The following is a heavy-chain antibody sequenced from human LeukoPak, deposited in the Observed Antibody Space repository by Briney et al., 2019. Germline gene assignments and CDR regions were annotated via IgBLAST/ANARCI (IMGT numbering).Heavy chain of an antibody. CDR2: IYPGDSDT. Sequence: GESLKISCKGSGYSFTSYWIGWVRQMPGKGLEWMGIIYPGDSDTRYSPSFQGQVTISADKSISTAYLQWSSLKASDTAMYYCARHREVPDTAMVTRYYGMDVWGQGATVTVSS. V-gene: IGHV5-51*01. J-gene: IGHJ6*02. CDR1: GYSFTSYW. D-gene: IGHD5-18*01. CDR3: ARHREVPDTAMVTRYYGMDV.